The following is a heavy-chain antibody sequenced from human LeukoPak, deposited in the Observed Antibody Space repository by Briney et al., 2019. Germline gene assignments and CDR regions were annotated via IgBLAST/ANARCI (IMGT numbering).Heavy chain of an antibody. Sequence: ASVKVSCKASGYTFTSYYMHWVRQAPGQGLEWMGIINPSGGSTSYAQKFQGRVTMTRDTSTSTVYMELSSLRSEDTAVYYCARDLALGIGQYYFDYWGQGTLVTASS. D-gene: IGHD7-27*01. V-gene: IGHV1-46*01. J-gene: IGHJ4*02. CDR2: INPSGGST. CDR1: GYTFTSYY. CDR3: ARDLALGIGQYYFDY.